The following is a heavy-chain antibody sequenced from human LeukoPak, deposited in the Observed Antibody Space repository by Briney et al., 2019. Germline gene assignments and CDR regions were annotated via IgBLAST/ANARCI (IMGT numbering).Heavy chain of an antibody. D-gene: IGHD2-2*01. J-gene: IGHJ5*02. CDR2: IIPIFGIA. CDR1: GGTFSSYA. Sequence: VASVKVSCKASGGTFSSYAISWVRQAPGQGLEWMGRIIPIFGIANYAQKFQGRVTITADKSTSTAYMELSSLRSEDTAVYYCAREIVVVPAARDTTIEGGWFDPWGQGTLVTVSS. CDR3: AREIVVVPAARDTTIEGGWFDP. V-gene: IGHV1-69*04.